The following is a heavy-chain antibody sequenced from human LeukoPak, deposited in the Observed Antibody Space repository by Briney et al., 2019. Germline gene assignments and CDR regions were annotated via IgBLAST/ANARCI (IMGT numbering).Heavy chain of an antibody. J-gene: IGHJ4*02. CDR1: GFIVSINS. V-gene: IGHV3-66*01. CDR3: ARDLEGSGSFYRPSYDY. CDR2: IYSGGNT. Sequence: GGSLRLSCTVSGFIVSINSMSWVRQAPGKGLEWVSFIYSGGNTHYSDSVKGRFTISRDNAKNSLYLQMNSLRAEDTAVYYCARDLEGSGSFYRPSYDYWGQGTLVTVSS. D-gene: IGHD3-10*01.